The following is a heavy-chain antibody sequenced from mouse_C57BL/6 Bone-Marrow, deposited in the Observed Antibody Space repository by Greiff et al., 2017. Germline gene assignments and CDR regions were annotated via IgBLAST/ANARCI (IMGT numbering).Heavy chain of an antibody. CDR2: IDPEDGET. V-gene: IGHV14-2*01. CDR3: ARWGTTVVASYYFDY. J-gene: IGHJ2*01. CDR1: GFNIKDYY. Sequence: VQLKESGAELVKPGASVKLSCTASGFNIKDYYMHWVKQRTEQGLEWIGRIDPEDGETKYAPKFQGKATITADTSSNTAYLQLSSLTSEDTAVYYCARWGTTVVASYYFDYWGQGTTLTVSS. D-gene: IGHD1-1*01.